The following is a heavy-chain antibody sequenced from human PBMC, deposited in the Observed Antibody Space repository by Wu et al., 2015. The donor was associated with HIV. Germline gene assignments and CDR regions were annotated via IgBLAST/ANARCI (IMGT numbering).Heavy chain of an antibody. V-gene: IGHV1-69*09. CDR3: ARDRDGGGFYYGMDV. J-gene: IGHJ6*02. CDR1: GGSFSDYA. D-gene: IGHD2-15*01. Sequence: QVQLVQSGAGVKKPGSSVKVPCKASGGSFSDYAISWVRQAPGQGLEWMGRIIPMHGKPIDAQKFQGRITITADDSTSTVDMELSSLRSEDTAVYFCARDRDGGGFYYGMDVWGQGTTVTVSS. CDR2: IIPMHGKP.